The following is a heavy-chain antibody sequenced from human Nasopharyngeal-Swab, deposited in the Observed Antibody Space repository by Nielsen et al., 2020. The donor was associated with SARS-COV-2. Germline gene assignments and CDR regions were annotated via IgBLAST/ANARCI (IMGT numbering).Heavy chain of an antibody. CDR3: ARGVAAAGTPFPRYYFDY. V-gene: IGHV1-46*01. CDR1: GYTFTSYY. CDR2: INPSGGST. J-gene: IGHJ4*02. D-gene: IGHD6-13*01. Sequence: ASVKASCKASGYTFTSYYMHWVRQAPGQGLEWMGIINPSGGSTSYAQKFQGRVTMTRDTSTSTVYMELSSLRSEDTAVYYCARGVAAAGTPFPRYYFDYWGQGTLVTVSS.